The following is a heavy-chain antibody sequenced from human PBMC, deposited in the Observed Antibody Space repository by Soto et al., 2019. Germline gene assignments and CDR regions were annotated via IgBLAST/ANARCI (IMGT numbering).Heavy chain of an antibody. Sequence: GGSLRLSCAASGFTFSNAWMNWVRQSPGKGLEWVGRIKSKTDGGTTDYAAPVKGRFTISRDDSKNTLYLQMNSLKTEDTAVYYCTTASSLWSGYYYYYGMDVWGQGTTVTVSS. V-gene: IGHV3-15*07. D-gene: IGHD3-3*01. CDR2: IKSKTDGGTT. J-gene: IGHJ6*02. CDR1: GFTFSNAW. CDR3: TTASSLWSGYYYYYGMDV.